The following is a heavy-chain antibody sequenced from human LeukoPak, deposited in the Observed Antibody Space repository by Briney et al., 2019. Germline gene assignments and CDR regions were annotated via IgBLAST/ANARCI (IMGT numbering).Heavy chain of an antibody. V-gene: IGHV4-59*11. CDR2: MYYSGNS. J-gene: IGHJ5*02. CDR1: GASIRSHY. D-gene: IGHD3-10*01. CDR3: ARRKRGGWFDA. Sequence: SETLSLTCTVSGASIRSHYWSWIRQPPGKGLEWIGYMYYSGNSNYNPALKSRVTISVDTSKNQFSLKMISVTPADTAVFYCARRKRGGWFDAWGQGTLVTVSS.